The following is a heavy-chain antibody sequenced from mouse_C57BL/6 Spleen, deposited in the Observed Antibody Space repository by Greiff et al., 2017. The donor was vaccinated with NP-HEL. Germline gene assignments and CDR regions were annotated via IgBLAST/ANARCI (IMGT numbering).Heavy chain of an antibody. Sequence: DVQLQESGPGLVKPSQSLSLTCSVTGYSITSGYYWNWIRQFPGNKLEWMGYISYDGSNNYNPSLKNRISITRDTSKNQFFLKLNSVTTEDTATYYCARGGITTVVAPFDYWGQGTTLTVSS. D-gene: IGHD1-1*01. CDR1: GYSITSGYY. J-gene: IGHJ2*01. V-gene: IGHV3-6*01. CDR3: ARGGITTVVAPFDY. CDR2: ISYDGSN.